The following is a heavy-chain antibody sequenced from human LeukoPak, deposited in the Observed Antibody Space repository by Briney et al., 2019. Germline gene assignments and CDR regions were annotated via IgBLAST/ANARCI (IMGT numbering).Heavy chain of an antibody. D-gene: IGHD3-22*01. V-gene: IGHV4-34*01. CDR2: INHSGSI. CDR3: ARGQGERTDSSGYYYYLDY. Sequence: PSETLSLTCAVYGGSFSGYYWSWIRQPPGKGLEWIGEINHSGSINYNPSLKSRVTISVDTSKNQFSLKLSSVTAADTAVYYCARGQGERTDSSGYYYYLDYWGQGTLVTVSS. CDR1: GGSFSGYY. J-gene: IGHJ4*02.